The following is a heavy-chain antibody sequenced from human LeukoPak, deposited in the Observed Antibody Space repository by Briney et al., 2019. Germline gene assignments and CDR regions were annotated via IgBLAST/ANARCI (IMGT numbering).Heavy chain of an antibody. D-gene: IGHD3-22*01. CDR2: ISSSGST. CDR1: GDSISSGDYY. J-gene: IGHJ4*02. CDR3: ARVTGYMIEDYFDY. V-gene: IGHV4-61*02. Sequence: SETLSLTCTVSGDSISSGDYYWSWIRQPAGKGLEWIGRISSSGSTNYNPSLKSRVTISVKTSKNQFSLKLRSVTAADTAVYYCARVTGYMIEDYFDYWGQGTLVTVSS.